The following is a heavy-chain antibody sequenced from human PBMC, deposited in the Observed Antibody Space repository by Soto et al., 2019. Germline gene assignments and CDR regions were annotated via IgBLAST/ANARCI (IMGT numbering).Heavy chain of an antibody. J-gene: IGHJ5*02. CDR2: MNPNSGNT. V-gene: IGHV1-8*01. Sequence: ASVKVSCKASGYTFTSYDINWVRQATGQGLEWMGWMNPNSGNTGYAQKFQGRVTMTRNTSISTAYMELSSLRSEDTAVYYCARDPGGYSSGWYPGWFDPWGQGTLVTVSS. CDR1: GYTFTSYD. D-gene: IGHD6-19*01. CDR3: ARDPGGYSSGWYPGWFDP.